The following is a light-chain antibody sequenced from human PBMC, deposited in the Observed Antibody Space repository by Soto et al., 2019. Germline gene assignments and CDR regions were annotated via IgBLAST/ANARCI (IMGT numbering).Light chain of an antibody. Sequence: DIQMTQSPSSLSASVGDRVTITCQASQGISNYLNWYQQKPGKAAKLLIYDASNLETGVPSRFSGSGSGTDFTFTISSLQPEDIATYYCQQYDNLPLTFGGGTKVEIK. J-gene: IGKJ4*01. V-gene: IGKV1-33*01. CDR1: QGISNY. CDR2: DAS. CDR3: QQYDNLPLT.